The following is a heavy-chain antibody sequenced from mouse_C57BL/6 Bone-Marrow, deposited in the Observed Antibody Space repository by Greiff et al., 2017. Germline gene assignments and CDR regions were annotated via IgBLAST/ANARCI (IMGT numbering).Heavy chain of an antibody. D-gene: IGHD2-3*01. Sequence: VQLQQPGAELVRPGTSVKLSCKASGYTFTSYWMHWVKQRPGQGLEWIGVIDPSDSYTNYNQQFKGKATLTVDTSSSTAYMQLSSLTSEDSAVYYYARWLLRWYFDVWGTGTTVTVSS. J-gene: IGHJ1*03. CDR2: IDPSDSYT. CDR3: ARWLLRWYFDV. V-gene: IGHV1-59*01. CDR1: GYTFTSYW.